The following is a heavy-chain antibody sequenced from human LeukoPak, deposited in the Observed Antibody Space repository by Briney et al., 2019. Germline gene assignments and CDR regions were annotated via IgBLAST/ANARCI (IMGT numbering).Heavy chain of an antibody. Sequence: GGSLRLSCTASGFTFSSYAMSWVRQAPGKGLKWVSSISDSGDTPYYADSVKGLFTISRDNSKNTLYLQMNSLRAEDTAVYYCAKDLSTQMYYFDYWGQGTLVTVSS. CDR2: ISDSGDTP. CDR1: GFTFSSYA. V-gene: IGHV3-23*01. CDR3: AKDLSTQMYYFDY. J-gene: IGHJ4*02.